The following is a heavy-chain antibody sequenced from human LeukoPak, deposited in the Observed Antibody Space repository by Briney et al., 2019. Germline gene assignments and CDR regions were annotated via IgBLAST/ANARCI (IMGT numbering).Heavy chain of an antibody. V-gene: IGHV1-18*01. CDR1: GYSFDKFG. Sequence: ASVKVSCKASGYSFDKFGISWVRQAPGQGLEWMGWISAYSGKTDSAQKLQDRVTMTTDNSTSTAYVELRSLRADDTAVYFCVRVGSAYGDPLEFDLWGQGTLVTVSS. J-gene: IGHJ5*02. CDR3: VRVGSAYGDPLEFDL. D-gene: IGHD2-21*01. CDR2: ISAYSGKT.